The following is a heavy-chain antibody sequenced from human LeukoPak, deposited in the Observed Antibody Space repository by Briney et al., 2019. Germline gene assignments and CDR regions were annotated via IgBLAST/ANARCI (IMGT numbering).Heavy chain of an antibody. D-gene: IGHD2-15*01. CDR1: GGSISSYY. CDR2: IYTSGST. Sequence: SETLSLTCTVSGGSISSYYWSWIRQPAGKGLEWIGRIYTSGSTNYNPSLKSRVTMSVDTSKNQFSLKLSSVTAADTAVYYCARDQISPRGYCSGGSCYPTFYYFDYWGQGTLVTVSS. V-gene: IGHV4-4*07. CDR3: ARDQISPRGYCSGGSCYPTFYYFDY. J-gene: IGHJ4*02.